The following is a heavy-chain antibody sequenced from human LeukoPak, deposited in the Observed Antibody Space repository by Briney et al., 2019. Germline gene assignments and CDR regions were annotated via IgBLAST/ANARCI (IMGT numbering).Heavy chain of an antibody. J-gene: IGHJ4*02. CDR3: ARGREWELPYFDY. CDR2: IYYSGST. CDR1: GGSISSGGYY. Sequence: KTSETLSLTCTASGGSISSGGYYWSWIRQHPGKGLEWIGYIYYSGSTYYNPSLKSRVTISVDTSKNQFSLKLSSVTAADTVVYYCARGREWELPYFDYWGQGTLVTVSS. V-gene: IGHV4-31*03. D-gene: IGHD1-26*01.